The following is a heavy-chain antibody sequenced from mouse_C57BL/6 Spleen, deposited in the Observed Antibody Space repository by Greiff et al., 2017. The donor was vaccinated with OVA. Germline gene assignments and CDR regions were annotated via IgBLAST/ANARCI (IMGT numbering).Heavy chain of an antibody. CDR1: GFTFSDYG. J-gene: IGHJ1*03. Sequence: EVHLVESGGGLVKPGGSLKLSCAASGFTFSDYGMHWVRQAPEKGLEWVAYISSGSSTIYYADTVKGRFTISRDNAKNTLFLQMTSLRSEDTAMYYCAIYYGYDNWYFDVWGTGTTVTVSS. V-gene: IGHV5-17*01. CDR3: AIYYGYDNWYFDV. CDR2: ISSGSSTI. D-gene: IGHD2-2*01.